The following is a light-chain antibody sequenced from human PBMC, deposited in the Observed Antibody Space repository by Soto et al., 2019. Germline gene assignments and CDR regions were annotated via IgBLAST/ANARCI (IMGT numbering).Light chain of an antibody. CDR1: QSISSW. CDR3: QQYNGFSS. CDR2: DAS. Sequence: DIQMTQSPSALSAYVGDRVTITCRASQSISSWLAWYQQKPGKAPKLLIYDASSLESGVPSRFSGSGSGTEFTLTISSLQPDDFATYYCQQYNGFSSFGQGTKVDIK. J-gene: IGKJ1*01. V-gene: IGKV1-5*01.